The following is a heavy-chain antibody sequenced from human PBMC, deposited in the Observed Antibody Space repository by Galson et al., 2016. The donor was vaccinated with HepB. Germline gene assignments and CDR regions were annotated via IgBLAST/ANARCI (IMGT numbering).Heavy chain of an antibody. Sequence: QSGAEVKKPGESLKISCEASGYSFTNYWIGWVRQMPGKGLEWMGMIHPGDSDARYSPSFQGQVTISADKTINTAYLQWSSLKPSDTATYYCARTFCGGDCFFDYWGQGTLVTVSS. CDR3: ARTFCGGDCFFDY. CDR1: GYSFTNYW. J-gene: IGHJ4*02. D-gene: IGHD2-21*02. V-gene: IGHV5-51*01. CDR2: IHPGDSDA.